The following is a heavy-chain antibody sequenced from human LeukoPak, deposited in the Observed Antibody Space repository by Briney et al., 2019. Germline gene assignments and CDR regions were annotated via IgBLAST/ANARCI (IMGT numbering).Heavy chain of an antibody. CDR1: GYTFSGYY. V-gene: IGHV1-2*02. Sequence: ASVKVSCKTSGYTFSGYYMHWVRQAPGQGLEWMGWINPDSGGTNYGQNFRGRVTMTRDTAINTAYMELSRLRSDDTAVYYCARERFYSSGSKSNRVDYWGQGTLVTVSS. CDR3: ARERFYSSGSKSNRVDY. J-gene: IGHJ4*02. D-gene: IGHD6-19*01. CDR2: INPDSGGT.